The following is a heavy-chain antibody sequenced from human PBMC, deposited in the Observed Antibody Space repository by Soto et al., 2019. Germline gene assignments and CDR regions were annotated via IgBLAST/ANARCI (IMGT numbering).Heavy chain of an antibody. J-gene: IGHJ4*02. D-gene: IGHD1-26*01. V-gene: IGHV3-23*01. Sequence: EVQLLESGGGLVQPGGSLRLSCADSGFTFSTYALSWVRQAPGKGLEWVSSISSSGGSTYYADSVKGRFTISRDNSRNTQYPQMNILRAKDTDVYYCAKRKEGANPFDYCGQGTLVTVSS. CDR2: ISSSGGST. CDR1: GFTFSTYA. CDR3: AKRKEGANPFDY.